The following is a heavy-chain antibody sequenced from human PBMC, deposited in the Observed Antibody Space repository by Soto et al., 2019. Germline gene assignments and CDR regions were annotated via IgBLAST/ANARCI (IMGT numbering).Heavy chain of an antibody. D-gene: IGHD2-15*01. V-gene: IGHV3-74*01. Sequence: EVQLVESGGGLVQPGGSLRLSCVDSGFSFSSYWMHWVRQGPGKGLVWVARINPEGSSTNYVDSAEGRFTISRDNARNTLYLQMNSLRAEDTAVYYCARSPGGYYIDWGQGTMVTVSS. CDR3: ARSPGGYYID. CDR2: INPEGSST. CDR1: GFSFSSYW. J-gene: IGHJ3*01.